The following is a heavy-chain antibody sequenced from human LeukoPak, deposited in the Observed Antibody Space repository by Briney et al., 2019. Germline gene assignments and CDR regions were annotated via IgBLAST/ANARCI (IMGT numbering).Heavy chain of an antibody. CDR1: GGSISSYY. V-gene: IGHV4-59*08. Sequence: SETLSLTCTVSGGSISSYYWNWIRQPPGKGLEWIGYIYYSGSTNYNPSLKSRVTISVDTSKNQFSLNLTSVTAADTAVYYCARHGFGYAPEWFDPWGQGTLVTVSS. CDR3: ARHGFGYAPEWFDP. CDR2: IYYSGST. D-gene: IGHD3-10*01. J-gene: IGHJ5*02.